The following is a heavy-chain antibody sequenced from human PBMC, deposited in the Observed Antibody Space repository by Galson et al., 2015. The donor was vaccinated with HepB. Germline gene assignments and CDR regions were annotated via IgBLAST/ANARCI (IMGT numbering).Heavy chain of an antibody. CDR1: GYSFTSYW. V-gene: IGHV5-51*01. J-gene: IGHJ6*03. CDR3: ARHREAARPRGNYYYYYYMNV. D-gene: IGHD6-6*01. CDR2: IYPGDSDT. Sequence: QSGAEVTKPGESLKISCKGSGYSFTSYWIGWVRQMPGKGLEWMGIIYPGDSDTRYSPSFQGQVTISADKSISTAYLQWSSQKASDTAMYYCARHREAARPRGNYYYYYYMNVWGKGTTVTVSS.